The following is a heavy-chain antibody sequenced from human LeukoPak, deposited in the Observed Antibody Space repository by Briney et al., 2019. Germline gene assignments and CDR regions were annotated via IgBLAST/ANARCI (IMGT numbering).Heavy chain of an antibody. Sequence: GGSLRLSCVASGFSSTYMSWVRQAPGKGLEWVSVIYSGDSTYYADSVKGRFTISRDISKNTVYLQMNSLRPEDTAVYHCARDLWDATGYWGQGTLVTV. V-gene: IGHV3-66*02. J-gene: IGHJ4*02. CDR1: GFSSTY. D-gene: IGHD3-3*01. CDR2: IYSGDST. CDR3: ARDLWDATGY.